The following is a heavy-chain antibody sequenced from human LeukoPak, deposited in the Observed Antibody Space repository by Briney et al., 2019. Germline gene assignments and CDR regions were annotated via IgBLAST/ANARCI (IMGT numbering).Heavy chain of an antibody. V-gene: IGHV3-66*01. Sequence: GGSLRLSCAASGFTVSSNYMSWVRQAPGKGLEWVSVIYSGGSTYYADSVKGRFTISRDNSKNTLYLQMNSLRAEDPAVYYCARAFEGEDDYWGQGALVTVSS. D-gene: IGHD2-21*01. CDR2: IYSGGST. CDR1: GFTVSSNY. CDR3: ARAFEGEDDY. J-gene: IGHJ4*02.